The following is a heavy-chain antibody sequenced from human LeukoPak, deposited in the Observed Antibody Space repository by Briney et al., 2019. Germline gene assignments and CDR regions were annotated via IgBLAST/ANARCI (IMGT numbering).Heavy chain of an antibody. J-gene: IGHJ4*02. Sequence: ASVTVSCKVSGYTLTELSMHWVRQAPGKGLEWMGGFDPEDGETIYAQKFQGRVTMTEDTSTDTAYMELSSLRSEDTAVYYCATVRTRITMVRGVQLVEYYFDYWDQGTLVTVSS. V-gene: IGHV1-24*01. CDR2: FDPEDGET. D-gene: IGHD3-10*01. CDR3: ATVRTRITMVRGVQLVEYYFDY. CDR1: GYTLTELS.